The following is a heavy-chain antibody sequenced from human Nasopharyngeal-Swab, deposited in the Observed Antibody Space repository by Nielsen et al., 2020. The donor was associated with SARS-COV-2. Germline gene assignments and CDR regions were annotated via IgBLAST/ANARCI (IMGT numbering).Heavy chain of an antibody. V-gene: IGHV3-7*01. D-gene: IGHD3-16*02. CDR3: AKHYDYVWGSYRPFDY. J-gene: IGHJ4*02. CDR2: IKQAGREK. CDR1: GFTFSSYW. Sequence: GESLKIYCAASGFTFSSYWMSWVRQAPGKGLEWVANIKQAGREKYYVDSVKGRVTISRDNAKNSLYLQMNSLRAEDTAVYYCAKHYDYVWGSYRPFDYWGQGTLVTVSS.